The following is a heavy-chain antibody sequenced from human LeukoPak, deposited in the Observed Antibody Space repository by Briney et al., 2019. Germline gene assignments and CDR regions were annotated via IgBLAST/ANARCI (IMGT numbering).Heavy chain of an antibody. CDR3: ARGLRYQLLLAPFDY. Sequence: SETLSLTCTVSGGSISSSSYYWSWIRQPPGKGLEWVGEINHSGSTNYNPSLKSRVTISVDTSKNQFSLKLSSVTAADTAVYYCARGLRYQLLLAPFDYWGQGTLVTVSS. CDR2: INHSGST. J-gene: IGHJ4*02. D-gene: IGHD2-2*01. V-gene: IGHV4-39*07. CDR1: GGSISSSSYY.